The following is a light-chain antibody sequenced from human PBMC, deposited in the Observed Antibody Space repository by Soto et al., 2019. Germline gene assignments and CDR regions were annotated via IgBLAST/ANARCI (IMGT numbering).Light chain of an antibody. CDR1: QSVSSY. CDR2: DAS. Sequence: EIVLTQSPATLSLSPGERATLSCRASQSVSSYLAWYQQKPGQAPRLLIYDASNRATGIPARFSGSGSGTDFTLTISSLEPEDFAVYYCQQRSNWLTWTFXQGTKVDIK. CDR3: QQRSNWLTWT. V-gene: IGKV3-11*01. J-gene: IGKJ1*01.